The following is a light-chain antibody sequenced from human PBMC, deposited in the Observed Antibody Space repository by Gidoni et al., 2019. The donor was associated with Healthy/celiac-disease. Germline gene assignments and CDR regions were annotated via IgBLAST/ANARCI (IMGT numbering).Light chain of an antibody. Sequence: SCTGTSSDVGGYNYVSWYQQHPGKAPKLMIYEVSKRPSGVPDRFSGSKSGNTASLTVSGLQAEDEADYYCSSYAGSNNLVFGGGTKLTVL. CDR3: SSYAGSNNLV. V-gene: IGLV2-8*01. J-gene: IGLJ2*01. CDR1: SSDVGGYNY. CDR2: EVS.